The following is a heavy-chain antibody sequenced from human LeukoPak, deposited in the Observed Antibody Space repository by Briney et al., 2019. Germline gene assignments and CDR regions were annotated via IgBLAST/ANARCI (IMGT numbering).Heavy chain of an antibody. CDR3: AKGGKWDVTPFDY. Sequence: GGSLRLSCAASGFTFTSYSMNWVRQAPGKGLEWVSTISGGGGSTYYADSVKGRFTISRDNSKNTLYLQVNSLRAEDTAAYYCAKGGKWDVTPFDYWGQGTLVTVSS. CDR1: GFTFTSYS. CDR2: ISGGGGST. D-gene: IGHD1-26*01. V-gene: IGHV3-23*01. J-gene: IGHJ4*02.